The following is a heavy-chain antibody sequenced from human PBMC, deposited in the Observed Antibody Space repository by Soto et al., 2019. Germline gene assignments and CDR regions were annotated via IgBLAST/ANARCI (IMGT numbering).Heavy chain of an antibody. D-gene: IGHD5-18*01. V-gene: IGHV3-21*01. Sequence: EVQLVESGGGLVKPGGSLRLSCAASGFTFSSYSMNWVRQAPGKGLEWVSSISSSRSYIYYADSVKGRFTISRDNAKNSLFLQRNSLRAEDTAVYYCARDQPGYSYGYGLGYWGQGNRVTVSS. CDR1: GFTFSSYS. J-gene: IGHJ4*02. CDR3: ARDQPGYSYGYGLGY. CDR2: ISSSRSYI.